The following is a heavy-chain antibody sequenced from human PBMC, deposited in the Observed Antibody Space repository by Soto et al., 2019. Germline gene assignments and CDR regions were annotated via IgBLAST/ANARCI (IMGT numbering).Heavy chain of an antibody. CDR1: GFTCNNYA. J-gene: IGHJ4*02. CDR2: ISWEGGSI. CDR3: AKDHDEDFGYDLDYFNY. D-gene: IGHD5-12*01. Sequence: EVQLVESGGDLVQPGRSLRLSCSASGFTCNNYAMHWVRQAPGKGLEWVSGISWEGGSIGYADSVKGRFTISRDNAKNSLYLEMKRLRSEDTALYYCAKDHDEDFGYDLDYFNYWGQGTLVTVSS. V-gene: IGHV3-9*01.